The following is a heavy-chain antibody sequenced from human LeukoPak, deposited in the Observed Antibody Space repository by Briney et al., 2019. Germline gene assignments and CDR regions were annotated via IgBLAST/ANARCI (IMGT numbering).Heavy chain of an antibody. J-gene: IGHJ5*02. Sequence: ASVKVSCKASGYTFTAYYIHWVRQAPGQGLEWMGWVNPYIGDTNYAQNFQGRVTMTRDTSISTAYMELTRLTSDDTAMYYCAALTLTTESNWLDPWGQGTLVTVSS. D-gene: IGHD4-23*01. CDR1: GYTFTAYY. CDR2: VNPYIGDT. V-gene: IGHV1-2*02. CDR3: AALTLTTESNWLDP.